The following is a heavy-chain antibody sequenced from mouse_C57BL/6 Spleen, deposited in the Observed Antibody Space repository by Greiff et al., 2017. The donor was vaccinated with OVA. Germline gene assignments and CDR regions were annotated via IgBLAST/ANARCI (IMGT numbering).Heavy chain of an antibody. Sequence: VKLQESGAELVRPGASVTLSCKASGYTFTDYEMHWVKQTPVHGLEWIGAIDPETGGTAYNQKFKGKAILTADKSSSTAYMELRSLTSEDSAVYYCTRSGDYYGSSYWYFDVWGTGTTVTVSS. V-gene: IGHV1-15*01. J-gene: IGHJ1*03. D-gene: IGHD1-1*01. CDR2: IDPETGGT. CDR1: GYTFTDYE. CDR3: TRSGDYYGSSYWYFDV.